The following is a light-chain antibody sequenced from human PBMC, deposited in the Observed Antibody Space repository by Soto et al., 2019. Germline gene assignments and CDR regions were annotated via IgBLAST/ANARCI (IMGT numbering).Light chain of an antibody. CDR3: SSYTSSTTYV. CDR2: DVS. J-gene: IGLJ1*01. Sequence: QSVLTQPASVSGSPGQSITISCTGTSSDVGAYRYVSWYQQHPGKAPKLIIYDVSDGPSGISNRFSGSKSDNTASLTISGLQAEDEAEYYCSSYTSSTTYVFGTGTKVTVL. CDR1: SSDVGAYRY. V-gene: IGLV2-14*01.